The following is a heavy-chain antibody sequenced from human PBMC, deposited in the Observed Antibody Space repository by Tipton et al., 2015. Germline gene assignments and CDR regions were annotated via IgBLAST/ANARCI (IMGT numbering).Heavy chain of an antibody. CDR1: SDSISKYY. CDR2: IQYSGST. V-gene: IGHV4-59*01. D-gene: IGHD2-15*01. CDR3: AREGSGGSRYGLDV. J-gene: IGHJ6*02. Sequence: TLSLTCSVSSDSISKYYWSWIRQPPGKELEWIGYIQYSGSTNYNPSLKSRVTISVDTSKNQFSLTLNSVAAADTAVYYCAREGSGGSRYGLDVWGQGTTVTVSS.